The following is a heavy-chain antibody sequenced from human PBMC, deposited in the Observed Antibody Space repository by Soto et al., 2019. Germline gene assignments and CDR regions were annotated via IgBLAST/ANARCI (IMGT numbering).Heavy chain of an antibody. V-gene: IGHV3-13*01. J-gene: IGHJ4*02. CDR1: GFTFSSYD. Sequence: GGSLRLSCAASGFTFSSYDMHWVRQATGKGLEWVSAIGTAGDTYYPGSVKGRFTISRENAKNSLYLQMNSLRAGDTAVYYCARGPPTDGDYEGGYYFDYWGQGTLVTVSS. CDR3: ARGPPTDGDYEGGYYFDY. CDR2: IGTAGDT. D-gene: IGHD4-17*01.